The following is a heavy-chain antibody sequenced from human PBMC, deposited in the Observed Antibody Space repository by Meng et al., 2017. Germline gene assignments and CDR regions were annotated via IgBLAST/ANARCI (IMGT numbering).Heavy chain of an antibody. CDR2: INTNPGNP. Sequence: QVPLVQSGSELKEPGASVKVSCKASGYNFNSYVMNWVRQAPGQGLEWMGWINTNPGNPTYAQGFTGRFVFSLDTSVSTAYLQISSLKAEDTAVYYCAREGRVDFDYWGQGTLVTVSS. J-gene: IGHJ4*02. V-gene: IGHV7-4-1*02. CDR3: AREGRVDFDY. CDR1: GYNFNSYV. D-gene: IGHD1-26*01.